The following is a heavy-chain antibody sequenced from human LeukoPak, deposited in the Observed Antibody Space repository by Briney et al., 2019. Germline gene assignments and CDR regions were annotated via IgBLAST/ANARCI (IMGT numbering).Heavy chain of an antibody. J-gene: IGHJ4*02. CDR3: ARDDPHYDILTGYYPIDS. V-gene: IGHV3-30*02. CDR1: GFTFIRSG. Sequence: GGSLRLSCEASGFTFIRSGMHWVRQAPGKGLEWVAFLRYDGSNQYYADSVQGRFTISRDNSKNTLYLQMYSLRAEDTAVYYCARDDPHYDILTGYYPIDSWGQGTLVTVSS. D-gene: IGHD3-9*01. CDR2: LRYDGSNQ.